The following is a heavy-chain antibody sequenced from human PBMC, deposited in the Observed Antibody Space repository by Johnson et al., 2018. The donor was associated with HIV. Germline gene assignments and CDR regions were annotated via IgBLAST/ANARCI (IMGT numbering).Heavy chain of an antibody. D-gene: IGHD1-26*01. Sequence: VQVVESGGGLIQPGGSLRLSCAASGFTVSSNYMSWVRQAPGKGLEWVSAISGSGGTTYYADSVKGRFTISRDNSKNTLYLQMNSLRAEDTAVYYCAAPSLGGATFDAFDIWGQGTMVTVSS. J-gene: IGHJ3*02. CDR2: ISGSGGTT. CDR1: GFTVSSNY. V-gene: IGHV3-23*04. CDR3: AAPSLGGATFDAFDI.